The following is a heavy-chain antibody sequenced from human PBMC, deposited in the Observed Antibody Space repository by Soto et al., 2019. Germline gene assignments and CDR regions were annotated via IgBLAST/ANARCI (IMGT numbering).Heavy chain of an antibody. J-gene: IGHJ4*02. V-gene: IGHV3-21*06. D-gene: IGHD3-22*01. Sequence: EVQLAESGGGPVKPGGSLRLSCVVSGFTFSDYSMNWVRQAPGKGLEWVSSITKSGYMSYADSMKGRFTISRDHATNSLHMQMSGLRADDTAVDYCARGGQYDSRGYYRPFDYWFQGTLVTFSS. CDR2: ITKSGYM. CDR1: GFTFSDYS. CDR3: ARGGQYDSRGYYRPFDY.